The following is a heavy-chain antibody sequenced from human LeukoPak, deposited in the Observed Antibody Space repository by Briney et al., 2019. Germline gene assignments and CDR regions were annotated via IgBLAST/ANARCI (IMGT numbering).Heavy chain of an antibody. V-gene: IGHV3-7*01. J-gene: IGHJ4*02. CDR3: ARGPTRANSSDY. D-gene: IGHD2/OR15-2a*01. CDR1: GFTFRIYW. Sequence: PGGSLRLSCAASGFTFRIYWMSWVRQAPGKGLEWVANIKQDGSEKNYVDSVKGRFTISRDNAKNSLYLQMNSLRAEDTAVYYCARGPTRANSSDYWGQGTLVTVSS. CDR2: IKQDGSEK.